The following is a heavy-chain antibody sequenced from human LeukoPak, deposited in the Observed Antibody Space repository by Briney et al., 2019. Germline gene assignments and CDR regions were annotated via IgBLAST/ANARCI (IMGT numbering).Heavy chain of an antibody. Sequence: PSETLSLTCTVSGYSISSGYYWGWIRQPPGKGLEWIGSIYHSGSTYYNPSLKSRVTISVDTSKNQFSLKLSSVTAADTAVYYCARVGPSHRTFDYWGQGTLVTVSS. D-gene: IGHD1-26*01. CDR2: IYHSGST. J-gene: IGHJ4*02. CDR3: ARVGPSHRTFDY. CDR1: GYSISSGYY. V-gene: IGHV4-38-2*02.